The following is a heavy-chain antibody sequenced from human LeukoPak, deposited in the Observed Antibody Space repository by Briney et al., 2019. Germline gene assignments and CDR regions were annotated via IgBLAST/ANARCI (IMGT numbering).Heavy chain of an antibody. Sequence: SETLSLTCTLSGGSISSYYWSWLRQPPGKGLQWIGYIYYSGTTNYKPSLKSRVTISVDTSTNQSSLRLRTVTAADTAVYYCARGRVAYSAYYFDYWGRGTLVTVSS. V-gene: IGHV4-59*01. CDR1: GGSISSYY. J-gene: IGHJ4*02. D-gene: IGHD2-15*01. CDR2: IYYSGTT. CDR3: ARGRVAYSAYYFDY.